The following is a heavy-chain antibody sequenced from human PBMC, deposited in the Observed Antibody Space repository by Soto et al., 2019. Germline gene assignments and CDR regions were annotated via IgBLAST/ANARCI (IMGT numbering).Heavy chain of an antibody. D-gene: IGHD2-2*01. CDR2: IIPFFGTA. J-gene: IGHJ6*02. CDR3: AREGIVVVPAAYSSDRPYDMDV. Sequence: QVQLVQSGAEVKKPGSSVKVSCKASGGTFSSYAISWVRQAPGQGLEWMGGIIPFFGTANYAQKFQGRVTITADESTSKDYMELSSLRSEDTDVYYCAREGIVVVPAAYSSDRPYDMDVWGRGTTVPVSS. CDR1: GGTFSSYA. V-gene: IGHV1-69*01.